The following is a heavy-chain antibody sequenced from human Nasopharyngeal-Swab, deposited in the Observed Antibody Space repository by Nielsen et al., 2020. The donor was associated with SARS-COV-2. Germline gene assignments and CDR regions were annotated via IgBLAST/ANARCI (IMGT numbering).Heavy chain of an antibody. D-gene: IGHD2-21*02. Sequence: GKSLKISCAASGFTFSDSAIHWVRQASGKGPEWVGRIRSKGNNYATAYAASVKGRFIIFRDDPTNTAYLQMNSLKTEDTAVYYCTRCGGGCYSGRDYWGQGTLVTVSS. CDR1: GFTFSDSA. J-gene: IGHJ4*02. CDR3: TRCGGGCYSGRDY. CDR2: IRSKGNNYAT. V-gene: IGHV3-73*01.